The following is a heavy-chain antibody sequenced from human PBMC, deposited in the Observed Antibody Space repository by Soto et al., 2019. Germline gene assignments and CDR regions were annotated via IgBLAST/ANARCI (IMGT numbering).Heavy chain of an antibody. Sequence: SETLCLTCTVSGGTISSYYWSWIRQPPGKGLEWIGYISYSGSTNYNPSLKSRVTILVDTSKNQFSLKLSSVTAADTAVYYCARDSYYGPFFAYWGQGTLVTVSS. CDR3: ARDSYYGPFFAY. V-gene: IGHV4-59*01. CDR1: GGTISSYY. D-gene: IGHD4-17*01. J-gene: IGHJ4*02. CDR2: ISYSGST.